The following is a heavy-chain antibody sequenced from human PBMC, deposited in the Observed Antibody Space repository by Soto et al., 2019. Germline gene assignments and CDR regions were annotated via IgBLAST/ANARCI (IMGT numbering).Heavy chain of an antibody. V-gene: IGHV4-39*01. CDR3: ARGHPPLITLFRGAAPYFDY. CDR2: IYYSGST. CDR1: GGSISSSSYY. Sequence: SETLSLTCTVSGGSISSSSYYWGWIRQPPGKGLEWIGSIYYSGSTYYNPSLKSRVTISVDTSKNQFSLKLSSVTAADTAVYYCARGHPPLITLFRGAAPYFDYWGQGAMVTVSS. D-gene: IGHD3-10*01. J-gene: IGHJ4*02.